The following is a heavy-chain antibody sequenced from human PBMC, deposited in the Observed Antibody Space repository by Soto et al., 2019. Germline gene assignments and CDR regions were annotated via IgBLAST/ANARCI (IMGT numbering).Heavy chain of an antibody. CDR2: IYYSGST. Sequence: QVQLQESGPGLVKPSETLSLTCTVSGGSISSYYWSWIRQPPGKGLEWIGYIYYSGSTNYNPPLKRRVTSTVDTAKNQSSRTLTSVTAGDTAGYFCACVGNTPVWIEHYFDYWGQGTLVTVSS. J-gene: IGHJ4*02. D-gene: IGHD5-12*01. V-gene: IGHV4-59*01. CDR1: GGSISSYY. CDR3: ACVGNTPVWIEHYFDY.